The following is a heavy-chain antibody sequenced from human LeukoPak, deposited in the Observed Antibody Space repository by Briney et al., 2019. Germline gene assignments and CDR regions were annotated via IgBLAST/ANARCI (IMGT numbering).Heavy chain of an antibody. CDR2: INWNGGST. J-gene: IGHJ4*02. CDR3: ARDFYYYDSSGYYY. Sequence: PGGSLRLSCAASGFTFGDYGMSWVRQAPGKGLERVSGINWNGGSTGYADSVKGRFTISRDNAKNSLYLQMNSLRAEDTALYYCARDFYYYDSSGYYYWGQGTLVTVSS. D-gene: IGHD3-22*01. V-gene: IGHV3-20*04. CDR1: GFTFGDYG.